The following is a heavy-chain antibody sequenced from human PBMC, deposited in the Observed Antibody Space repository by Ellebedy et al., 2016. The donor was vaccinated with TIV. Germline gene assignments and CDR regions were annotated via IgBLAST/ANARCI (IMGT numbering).Heavy chain of an antibody. CDR3: ARTIKGQTHSGDYEILDL. Sequence: GESLKISCAVSGFVVRGHYMSWVRQAPGKGLEWVSVIYDDDDTYYADSVTGRFTISRDNSKNTLNLQMNSLRADDTAVYYCARTIKGQTHSGDYEILDLWGQGILVTVSS. CDR1: GFVVRGHY. J-gene: IGHJ5*02. V-gene: IGHV3-53*01. D-gene: IGHD4-17*01. CDR2: IYDDDDT.